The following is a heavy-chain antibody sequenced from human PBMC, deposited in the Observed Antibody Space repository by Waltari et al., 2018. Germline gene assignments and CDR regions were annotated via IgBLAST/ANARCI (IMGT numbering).Heavy chain of an antibody. CDR1: GFTVSSNY. Sequence: EVQLVESGGGLIQPGGSLRLSCAASGFTVSSNYMSWVRQAPGKGGEWVSVIYSGGSTEYADSAKGGFTISREKSKNTRYLQMKSLRDEETAGYYCARDRGTVSDYYSGMDVWGQGTTVTVSS. D-gene: IGHD4-17*01. J-gene: IGHJ6*02. V-gene: IGHV3-53*01. CDR3: ARDRGTVSDYYSGMDV. CDR2: IYSGGST.